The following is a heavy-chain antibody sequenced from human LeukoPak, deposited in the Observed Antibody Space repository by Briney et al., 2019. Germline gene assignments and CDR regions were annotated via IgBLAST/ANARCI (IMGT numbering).Heavy chain of an antibody. CDR1: GGSFSGYY. D-gene: IGHD6-25*01. CDR3: ARGLSRSSGHNWFDP. J-gene: IGHJ5*02. Sequence: SETLSLTCAVYGGSFSGYYWRWIRQPPGKGLEWIGEINHSGSTNYNPSLKSRVTISVDTSKNQFSLKLSSVTAADTAVYYCARGLSRSSGHNWFDPWGQGTLVTVSS. V-gene: IGHV4-34*01. CDR2: INHSGST.